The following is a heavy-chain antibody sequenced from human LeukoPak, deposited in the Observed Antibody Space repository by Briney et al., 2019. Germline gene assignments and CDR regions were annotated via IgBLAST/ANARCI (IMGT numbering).Heavy chain of an antibody. CDR1: GFSFSTYA. J-gene: IGHJ4*02. CDR3: AREQSGTRGGYTVEY. V-gene: IGHV3-23*01. Sequence: GGSLRLSCAASGFSFSTYAITWLRQGPGKGLEGVSAIWPDGDRTYYAYSVRGRFTISRDNSKDTVYLQTNGLRVEDTAVYYCAREQSGTRGGYTVEYCGQGTLVSVSS. CDR2: IWPDGDRT. D-gene: IGHD6-19*01.